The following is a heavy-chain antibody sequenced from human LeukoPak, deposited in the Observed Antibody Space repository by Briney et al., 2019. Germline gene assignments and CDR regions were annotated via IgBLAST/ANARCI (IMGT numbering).Heavy chain of an antibody. CDR3: AVSSGWASRRRYYYYYMDV. J-gene: IGHJ6*03. Sequence: SETLSLTCAVYGGSFSGYYWSWIRQPPGKGLEWIGDINHSGNTNYNPSLTSRVTISVETSKNQFSLKLSSVTAAHTAVYYCAVSSGWASRRRYYYYYMDVCGKGTTFTVSS. CDR2: INHSGNT. D-gene: IGHD6-19*01. V-gene: IGHV4-34*01. CDR1: GGSFSGYY.